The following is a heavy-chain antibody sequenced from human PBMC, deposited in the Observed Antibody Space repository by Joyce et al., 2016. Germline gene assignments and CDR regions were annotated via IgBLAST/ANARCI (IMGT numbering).Heavy chain of an antibody. CDR3: ARSQWLAPLMY. CDR1: GGPVRGCF. D-gene: IGHD6-19*01. CDR2: INNSGVS. J-gene: IGHJ4*02. V-gene: IGHV4-34*01. Sequence: QVQLQQWGAGLLKPSETLSLTCAVSGGPVRGCFWTLVCQPPGKGLGWIGDINNSGVSNYNPSLNTRVTFSVDTSKNQFALKLTSLSAADTAVYYCARSQWLAPLMYWGQGTPVTVSS.